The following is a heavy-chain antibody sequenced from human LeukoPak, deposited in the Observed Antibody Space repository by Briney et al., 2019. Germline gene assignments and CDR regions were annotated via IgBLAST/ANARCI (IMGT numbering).Heavy chain of an antibody. J-gene: IGHJ4*02. Sequence: GGSLGLSCEASGFTFSSYAMHWVRQAPGKGLEWVAYIRYDGHHKYYADSVKGRFTISRDNSKNTLYLQMNSLRAEDTAVYYCAKFQYYDILTSYSLESWGQGTLVTVSS. CDR3: AKFQYYDILTSYSLES. CDR1: GFTFSSYA. D-gene: IGHD3-9*01. V-gene: IGHV3-30*02. CDR2: IRYDGHHK.